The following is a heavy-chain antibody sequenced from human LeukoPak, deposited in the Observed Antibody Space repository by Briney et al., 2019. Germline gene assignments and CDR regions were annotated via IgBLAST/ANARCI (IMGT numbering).Heavy chain of an antibody. V-gene: IGHV4-39*07. CDR2: IYYSGST. Sequence: SETLSLTCTVSGGSIGSGDYYWGWIRQPPGKGLEWIGTIYYSGSTYYNTSLKSRVTISVDKSKNQFSLKLTSVTAADTAVYYCARVVVVTATPVNYFDYWGQGTLVTVSS. CDR1: GGSIGSGDYY. J-gene: IGHJ4*02. D-gene: IGHD2-15*01. CDR3: ARVVVVTATPVNYFDY.